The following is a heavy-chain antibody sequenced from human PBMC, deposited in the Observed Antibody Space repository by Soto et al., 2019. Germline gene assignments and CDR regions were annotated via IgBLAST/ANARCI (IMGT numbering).Heavy chain of an antibody. Sequence: GGSLSLSCAGSGFTFSNFWMHWVRQAPGKGLVWVARINTDGSVTSHADSVKGRFTISRDNAKSTLYLQMTSLREEDSAIYYCARQTGLGATNYWGRGTLVTVSS. CDR3: ARQTGLGATNY. J-gene: IGHJ4*02. CDR2: INTDGSVT. D-gene: IGHD1-26*01. V-gene: IGHV3-74*01. CDR1: GFTFSNFW.